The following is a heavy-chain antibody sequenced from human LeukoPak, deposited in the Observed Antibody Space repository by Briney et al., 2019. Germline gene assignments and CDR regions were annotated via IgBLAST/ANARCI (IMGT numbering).Heavy chain of an antibody. CDR1: GYTFTSYV. D-gene: IGHD2-15*01. CDR3: ARVAATVFFFDP. Sequence: ASVKVSCKASGYTFTSYVISWVRQAPGQGLEWMGWISAYNGNTNYAQKLQGRVTMTTDTSTSTAYMELRSLRSDDTAVYYCARVAATVFFFDPWGQGTLVTVSS. V-gene: IGHV1-18*01. J-gene: IGHJ5*02. CDR2: ISAYNGNT.